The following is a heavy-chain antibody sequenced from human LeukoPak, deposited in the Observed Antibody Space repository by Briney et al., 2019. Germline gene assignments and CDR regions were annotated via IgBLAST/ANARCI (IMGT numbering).Heavy chain of an antibody. D-gene: IGHD3-3*01. CDR3: AKDLDIYYDFWSGYLDP. J-gene: IGHJ5*02. CDR2: IKENGNEQ. CDR1: GFSFSSFW. Sequence: GGSLRLSCAASGFSFSSFWMSWVRQAPGKGPEWVAHIKENGNEQYYADSVKGRFTISRDNAQKSLWLQMNSLRVEDTAVYYCAKDLDIYYDFWSGYLDPWGQGTLVTVSS. V-gene: IGHV3-7*01.